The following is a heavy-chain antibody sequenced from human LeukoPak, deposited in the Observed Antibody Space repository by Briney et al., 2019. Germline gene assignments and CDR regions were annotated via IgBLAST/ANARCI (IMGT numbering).Heavy chain of an antibody. CDR1: GYSFTSYW. CDR2: IYPGDSDT. J-gene: IGHJ4*02. D-gene: IGHD5-18*01. Sequence: GESLKISCKGSGYSFTSYWIGGVRQMPGKGLEWMGIIYPGDSDTRYSPSFQGQDTIAADKSISTAYLQWSSLKASDTAMYYCARQGANTAMVLYSFDYWGQGTLVTVSS. CDR3: ARQGANTAMVLYSFDY. V-gene: IGHV5-51*01.